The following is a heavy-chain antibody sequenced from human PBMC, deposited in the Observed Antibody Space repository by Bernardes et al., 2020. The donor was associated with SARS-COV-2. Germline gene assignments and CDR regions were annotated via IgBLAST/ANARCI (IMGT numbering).Heavy chain of an antibody. V-gene: IGHV1-46*01. Sequence: ASVKVSCKASGYTFTSYYMHWVRQAPGQGLEWMGIINPSGGSTSYAQKFQGRVTMTRDTSTSTVYMELSSLRSEDTAVYYCARVRQQLWLREQNVRTGYYYGMDVWGQGTTVTVSS. J-gene: IGHJ6*02. D-gene: IGHD5-18*01. CDR3: ARVRQQLWLREQNVRTGYYYGMDV. CDR1: GYTFTSYY. CDR2: INPSGGST.